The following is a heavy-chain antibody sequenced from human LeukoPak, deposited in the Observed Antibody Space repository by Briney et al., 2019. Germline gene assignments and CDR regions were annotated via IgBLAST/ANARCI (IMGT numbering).Heavy chain of an antibody. Sequence: GGSLRLSCAASGTTFEDYAMHWVRQAPGKGLEWVSFISGDGGTTYYADSVKGRFTISRDNSKASLYLQMNSLRSDDTAVYYCARDAGSSGWTRFDYWGQGTLVTVSS. J-gene: IGHJ4*02. CDR3: ARDAGSSGWTRFDY. D-gene: IGHD6-19*01. CDR2: ISGDGGTT. CDR1: GTTFEDYA. V-gene: IGHV3-43*02.